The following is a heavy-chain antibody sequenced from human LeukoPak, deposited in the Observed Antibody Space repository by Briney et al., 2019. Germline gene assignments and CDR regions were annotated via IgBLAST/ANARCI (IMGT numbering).Heavy chain of an antibody. J-gene: IGHJ4*02. D-gene: IGHD3-10*01. Sequence: SETLSLTCTVSGGSISSYYWSWIRQPPGKGLEWIGYIYYSGSTYYNPSLKSRVTISVDTSKNQFSLKLSSVTAADTAVYYCARVGGVRGVRVIDYWGQGTLVTVSS. CDR1: GGSISSYY. CDR3: ARVGGVRGVRVIDY. V-gene: IGHV4-59*04. CDR2: IYYSGST.